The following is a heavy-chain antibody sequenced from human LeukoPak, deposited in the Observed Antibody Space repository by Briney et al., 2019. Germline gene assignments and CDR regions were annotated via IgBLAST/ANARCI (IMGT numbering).Heavy chain of an antibody. V-gene: IGHV1-18*01. Sequence: ASVKVSCKASGYTFTSYGISWVRQAPGQGLEWMRWISAYNGNTNYAQKLQGRVTMTTDTSTSTAYMELRSLRSDDTAVYYCARDGPHIAAASIRIVDYWGQGTLVTVSS. CDR1: GYTFTSYG. CDR3: ARDGPHIAAASIRIVDY. D-gene: IGHD6-13*01. CDR2: ISAYNGNT. J-gene: IGHJ4*02.